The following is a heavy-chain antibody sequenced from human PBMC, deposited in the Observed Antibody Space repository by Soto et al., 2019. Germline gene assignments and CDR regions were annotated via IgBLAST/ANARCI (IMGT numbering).Heavy chain of an antibody. CDR1: GYTFTSYA. J-gene: IGHJ6*03. D-gene: IGHD2-15*01. CDR3: ARDIVVVVAATSKLHYYYYYMDV. CDR2: INAGNGNT. Sequence: ASVKVSCKASGYTFTSYAMHWVRQAPGQRLEWMGWINAGNGNTKYSQKFQGRVTITRDTSASTAYMELSSLRSEDTAVYYCARDIVVVVAATSKLHYYYYYMDVWGKGTTVTVSS. V-gene: IGHV1-3*01.